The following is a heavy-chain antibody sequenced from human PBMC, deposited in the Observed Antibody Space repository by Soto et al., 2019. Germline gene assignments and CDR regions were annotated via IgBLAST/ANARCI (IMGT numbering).Heavy chain of an antibody. CDR3: TRDAKYYDIMTGYFVNDS. J-gene: IGHJ4*02. V-gene: IGHV1-18*01. Sequence: QVQLVQSGGEVKKPGASVKVSCKASGYTFSNFGISWVRQAPGQGLEWMGWIGTDNGSTKYAKNLQGRVTMTTDATTSTAYMELRSLRSDATAVYYCTRDAKYYDIMTGYFVNDSWGQGTLVTVSS. CDR1: GYTFSNFG. CDR2: IGTDNGST. D-gene: IGHD3-9*01.